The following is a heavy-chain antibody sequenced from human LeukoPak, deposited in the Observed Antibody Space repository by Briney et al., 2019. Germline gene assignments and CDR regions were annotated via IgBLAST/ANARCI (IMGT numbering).Heavy chain of an antibody. J-gene: IGHJ4*02. Sequence: DSVKGRFTISRDNSKNTLYLQMNTLRAEDTAVYYCAKDLDHDYGDYWGQGTLVTVSS. CDR3: AKDLDHDYGDY. V-gene: IGHV3-30*02.